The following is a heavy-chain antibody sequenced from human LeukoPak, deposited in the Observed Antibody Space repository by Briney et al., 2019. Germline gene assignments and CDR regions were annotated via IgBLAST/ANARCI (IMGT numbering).Heavy chain of an antibody. CDR3: ARLGYFDWTSPWQFDY. CDR2: IYYSGST. D-gene: IGHD3-9*01. CDR1: GGSISSGGYY. Sequence: SQTLPLTCTVSGGSISSGGYYWSWIRQHPGKGLEWIGYIYYSGSTYYNPSLKSRVTISVDTSKNQFSLKLSSVTAADTAVYYCARLGYFDWTSPWQFDYWGQGTLVTVSS. J-gene: IGHJ4*02. V-gene: IGHV4-31*03.